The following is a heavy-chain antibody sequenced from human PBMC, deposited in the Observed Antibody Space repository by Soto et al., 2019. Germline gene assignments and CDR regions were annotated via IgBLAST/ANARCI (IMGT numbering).Heavy chain of an antibody. V-gene: IGHV3-33*01. Sequence: QVQLVESGGGVVQPGRSLRPSCAASGFTFSSYGMHWVRQAPGKGLEWVAVIWYDGSNKYYADSVKGRSTISRDNSKNTLYLQMNSLRAEDTAVYYCARGGSNDWFLPFDYWGQGTLVTVSS. D-gene: IGHD3-9*01. CDR1: GFTFSSYG. J-gene: IGHJ4*02. CDR3: ARGGSNDWFLPFDY. CDR2: IWYDGSNK.